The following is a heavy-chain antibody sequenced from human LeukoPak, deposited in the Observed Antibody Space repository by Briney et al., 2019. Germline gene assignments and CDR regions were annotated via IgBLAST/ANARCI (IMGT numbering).Heavy chain of an antibody. J-gene: IGHJ4*02. CDR1: GFTVSNHS. CDR2: ISSSSSTI. CDR3: ARVQGVGDYATPNFDY. Sequence: SGVSLRLSCAASGFTVSNHSMNWVRQAPGKGLEWVSYISSSSSTIYYADSVKGRFTISRDNAKNSLYLQMNSLGAEDTAVYYCARVQGVGDYATPNFDYWGQGTLVTVSS. D-gene: IGHD4-17*01. V-gene: IGHV3-48*01.